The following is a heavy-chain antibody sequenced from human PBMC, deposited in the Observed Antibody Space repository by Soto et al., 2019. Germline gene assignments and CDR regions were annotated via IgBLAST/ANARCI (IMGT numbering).Heavy chain of an antibody. CDR3: ARDVLTYYYDSSGYYDYYGMDV. J-gene: IGHJ6*02. CDR1: GYTFTSYD. CDR2: INPNSGGT. Sequence: ASVKVSCKASGYTFTSYDINWVRQATGQGLEWMGWINPNSGGTNYAQKFQGWATMTRDTSISTAYMELSRLRSDDTAVYYCARDVLTYYYDSSGYYDYYGMDVWGQGTTVTVSS. D-gene: IGHD3-22*01. V-gene: IGHV1-2*04.